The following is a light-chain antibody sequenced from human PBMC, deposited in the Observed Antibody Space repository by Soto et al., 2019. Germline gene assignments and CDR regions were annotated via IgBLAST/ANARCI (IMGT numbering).Light chain of an antibody. CDR1: QTISSW. CDR3: QQYYSYPRT. J-gene: IGKJ1*01. CDR2: AAS. Sequence: IQITQSPSTLSGSVGDRVTITCRASQTISSWLAWYQQKPGKAPKLLIYAASTLQSGVPSRFSGSGSGTDFTLTISCLQSEDFATYYCQQYYSYPRTFGQGTKVDI. V-gene: IGKV1-5*01.